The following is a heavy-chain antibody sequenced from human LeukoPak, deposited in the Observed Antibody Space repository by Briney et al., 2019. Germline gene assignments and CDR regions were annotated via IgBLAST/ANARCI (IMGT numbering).Heavy chain of an antibody. CDR1: GFTFSCYW. V-gene: IGHV3-74*01. CDR2: INTDGSST. CDR3: ARAGYDSSGSYIATFDY. D-gene: IGHD3-22*01. Sequence: PGGALRLSCVGCGFTFSCYWMFWVRQAPGKGLVWVSRINTDGSSTIEADSVKGRFTSSRDNAQNTLYLQMNSLRAEDTAVYYCARAGYDSSGSYIATFDYWGQGTLVTVSS. J-gene: IGHJ4*02.